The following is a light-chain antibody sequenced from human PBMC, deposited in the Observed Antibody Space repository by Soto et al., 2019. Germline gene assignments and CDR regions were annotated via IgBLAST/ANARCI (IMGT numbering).Light chain of an antibody. Sequence: EIVLTHSPGTLSLSPWEIATLSCRASQSVSTILAWYQQKPGQAPRLLIYGASNRATGIPDRFSGSGSGTDFTLTISRLEPEDFAVYYCQQYGSSGTFGQGTKVDIK. V-gene: IGKV3-20*01. CDR2: GAS. J-gene: IGKJ1*01. CDR3: QQYGSSGT. CDR1: QSVSTI.